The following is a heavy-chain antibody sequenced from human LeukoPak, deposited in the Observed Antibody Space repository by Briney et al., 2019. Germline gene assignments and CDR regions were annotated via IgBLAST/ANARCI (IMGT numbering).Heavy chain of an antibody. V-gene: IGHV3-30*02. D-gene: IGHD6-6*01. CDR1: GFTFSNYG. CDR3: ARETGYSSSSHFDY. J-gene: IGHJ4*02. CDR2: IRYDGSNK. Sequence: PGGSLRLSCAASGFTFSNYGMHWVRQAPGKGLEWVTFIRYDGSNKYYADSVKGRFTISRDNSKNTLYLQMNSLRAEDTAVYYCARETGYSSSSHFDYWGQGTLVTVSS.